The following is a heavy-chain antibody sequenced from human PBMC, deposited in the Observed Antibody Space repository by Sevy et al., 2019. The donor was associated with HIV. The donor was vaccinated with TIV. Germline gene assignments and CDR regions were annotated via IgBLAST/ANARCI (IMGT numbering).Heavy chain of an antibody. Sequence: ASVKVSCKASGYTFTGDYLHWVRQARGQRLEWIGWIVVGSGNTNYAQKFQERVTITRDMSTSTAYMELSSLRSEDTAVYYCAAPSGSYHDAFDIWGQGTMVTVSS. CDR1: GYTFTGDY. CDR2: IVVGSGNT. CDR3: AAPSGSYHDAFDI. J-gene: IGHJ3*02. V-gene: IGHV1-58*01. D-gene: IGHD1-26*01.